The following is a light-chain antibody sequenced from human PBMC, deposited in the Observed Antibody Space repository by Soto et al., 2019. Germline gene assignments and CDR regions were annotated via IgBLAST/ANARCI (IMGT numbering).Light chain of an antibody. CDR1: QRVSSGY. J-gene: IGKJ5*01. V-gene: IGKV3-20*01. CDR2: GAS. Sequence: EIVLTQSPCTLSLSPGERATLSCRASQRVSSGYLAWYQQKPGQAPRLLIYGASNRATDIPDRFSGRGSGTDFTLTISRLEPEDFAVYYCQQYGSSPPSSTFGQGTRLEI. CDR3: QQYGSSPPSST.